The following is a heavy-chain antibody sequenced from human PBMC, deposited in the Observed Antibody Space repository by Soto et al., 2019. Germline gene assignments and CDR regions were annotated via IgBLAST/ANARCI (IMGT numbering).Heavy chain of an antibody. CDR2: TGGRGTTM. Sequence: SGGSRRPSCPASGFSSSSYSMSWVRHAPEGGLGWVSFTGGRGTTMYYAGSVKGRSTVSRDNARNSLDWQVNCVRDEDLAVDLRARLGYCRGTSCSHYFYYYGMYVWGQGNTVTVSS. V-gene: IGHV3-48*02. CDR1: GFSSSSYS. D-gene: IGHD2-2*01. CDR3: ARLGYCRGTSCSHYFYYYGMYV. J-gene: IGHJ6*01.